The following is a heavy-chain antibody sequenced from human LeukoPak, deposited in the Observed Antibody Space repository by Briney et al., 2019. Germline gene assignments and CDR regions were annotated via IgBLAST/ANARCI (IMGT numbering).Heavy chain of an antibody. CDR3: ARAYYYESRGYYEASDY. V-gene: IGHV1-46*01. Sequence: ASVKVSRKASGYTFTSYSMYWVRQAPGQGLEWMGIINPSDGSTSYAQKFQGRVTMTRDTSTSTVYMELTSLRSEDTAVYYCARAYYYESRGYYEASDYWGKGTLVTVSS. CDR2: INPSDGST. D-gene: IGHD3-22*01. J-gene: IGHJ4*02. CDR1: GYTFTSYS.